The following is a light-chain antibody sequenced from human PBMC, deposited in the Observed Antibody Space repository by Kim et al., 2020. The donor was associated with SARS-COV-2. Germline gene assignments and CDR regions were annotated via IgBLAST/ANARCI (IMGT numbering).Light chain of an antibody. CDR2: GAS. Sequence: SAAERTTLACKASQTVSSIYLAWYQQKPGQAPRLLLHGASSRATGIPDRFSGSGSGTDFTLTISRLEPEDFAVYFCHHYGSSPLAFGGGTKVDIK. CDR1: QTVSSIY. CDR3: HHYGSSPLA. J-gene: IGKJ4*01. V-gene: IGKV3-20*01.